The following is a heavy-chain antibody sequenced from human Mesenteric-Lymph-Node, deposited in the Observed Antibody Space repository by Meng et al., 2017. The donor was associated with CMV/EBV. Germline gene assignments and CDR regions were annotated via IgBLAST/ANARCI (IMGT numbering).Heavy chain of an antibody. J-gene: IGHJ4*02. CDR3: TRWLGSYFEY. Sequence: ASVKVSCKASGYTFTSYDINWVRQAPGQGLEWVGWMNPTSGNTGFAPKFQGRVTLTRNTSISTAYMELTSLRSEDTAVYYCTRWLGSYFEYWGQGTLVTVSS. D-gene: IGHD1-26*01. CDR2: MNPTSGNT. V-gene: IGHV1-8*02. CDR1: GYTFTSYD.